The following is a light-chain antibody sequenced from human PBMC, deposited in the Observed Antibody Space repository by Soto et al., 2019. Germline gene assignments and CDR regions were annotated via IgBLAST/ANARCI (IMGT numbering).Light chain of an antibody. CDR3: QHYNDWPPTWT. CDR1: QSVSSK. J-gene: IGKJ1*01. V-gene: IGKV3-15*01. Sequence: EIVMTQSPATLSVSPGERATLSCRASQSVSSKLAWYQQKPGQAPRVLIHGASTRATGIPARFSGSGSGTEFTLTISNLQSEDFAVYYCQHYNDWPPTWTLGQGTKV. CDR2: GAS.